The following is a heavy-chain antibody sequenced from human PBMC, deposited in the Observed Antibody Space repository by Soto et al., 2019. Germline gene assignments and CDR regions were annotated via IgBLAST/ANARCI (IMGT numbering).Heavy chain of an antibody. Sequence: EVQLLESGGGLVQPGGSLRLSCAASGFTFSSYAMSWVRQAPGKGLEWVSAISGSGGSTYYADSVKGRFTISRDNSKNTLYLQMTSLRAEDTAVYYGARSSELRVPYDAFDIWGQGTMVTVSS. CDR2: ISGSGGST. J-gene: IGHJ3*02. V-gene: IGHV3-23*01. CDR1: GFTFSSYA. D-gene: IGHD1-7*01. CDR3: ARSSELRVPYDAFDI.